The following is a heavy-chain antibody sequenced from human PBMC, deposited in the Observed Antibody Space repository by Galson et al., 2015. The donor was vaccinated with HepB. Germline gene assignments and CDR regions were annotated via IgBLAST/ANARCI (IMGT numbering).Heavy chain of an antibody. CDR2: IYYSGST. CDR1: GGSISSSSYY. CDR3: ASPYCSSTSCRQYFQH. D-gene: IGHD2-2*01. J-gene: IGHJ1*01. V-gene: IGHV4-39*01. Sequence: TCTVSGGSISSSSYYWGWIRQPPGKGLEWIGSIYYSGSTYYNPSLKSRVTISVDTSKNQFSLKLSSVTAADTAVYYCASPYCSSTSCRQYFQHWGQGTLVTVSS.